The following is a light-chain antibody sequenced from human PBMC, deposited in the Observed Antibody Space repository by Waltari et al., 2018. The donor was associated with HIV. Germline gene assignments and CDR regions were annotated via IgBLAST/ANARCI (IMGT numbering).Light chain of an antibody. J-gene: IGLJ1*01. CDR1: SGDMGSYDL. Sequence: QSALTQPPSASGSPGQSITISCTGTSGDMGSYDLVSWYHHPPGEAPKLKIYEVNKRPSGVPGLFAASKSGNRASLTVSWLQPEDEGFYYCASYAGGDNFPYVFGTGTEVTVL. V-gene: IGLV2-8*01. CDR3: ASYAGGDNFPYV. CDR2: EVN.